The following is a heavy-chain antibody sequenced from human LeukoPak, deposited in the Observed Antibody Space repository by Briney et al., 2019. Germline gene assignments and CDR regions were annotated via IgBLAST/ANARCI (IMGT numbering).Heavy chain of an antibody. Sequence: GGSLRLSCAASGFTFSNSWMTWVRQAPGKGLEWVANINEDGSRKYYADSVRGRFTISRDNAKDSLYLQMHSLGAEDTALYYCAIMHPYYDGNGYWVQWGQGTLVTVSS. J-gene: IGHJ4*02. V-gene: IGHV3-7*03. CDR3: AIMHPYYDGNGYWVQ. CDR2: INEDGSRK. D-gene: IGHD3-22*01. CDR1: GFTFSNSW.